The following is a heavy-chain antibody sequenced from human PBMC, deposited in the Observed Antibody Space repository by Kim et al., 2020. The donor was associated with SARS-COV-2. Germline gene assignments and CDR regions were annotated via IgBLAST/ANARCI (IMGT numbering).Heavy chain of an antibody. D-gene: IGHD2-21*01. CDR2: IWYDGSNK. V-gene: IGHV3-33*01. J-gene: IGHJ4*02. Sequence: GGSLRLSCAASGFTFSSYGMHWVRQAPGKGLEWVAVIWYDGSNKYYADSVKGRFTISRDNSKNTLYLQMNSLRAEDTAVYYCARDEPGGDLVFDYWGQGTLVTVSS. CDR1: GFTFSSYG. CDR3: ARDEPGGDLVFDY.